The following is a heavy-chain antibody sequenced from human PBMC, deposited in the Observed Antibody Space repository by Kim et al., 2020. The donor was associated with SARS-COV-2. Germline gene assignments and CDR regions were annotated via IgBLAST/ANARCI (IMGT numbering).Heavy chain of an antibody. CDR3: MTDRITSDRGDPFDF. V-gene: IGHV3-15*01. CDR1: GFTFSNAW. J-gene: IGHJ4*02. D-gene: IGHD3-10*01. Sequence: GGSLRLSCAASGFTFSNAWMTWVRLAPGKGLEWVGRIKSNTDGGTTDYAVAVKGRFTISRDDSKNTLYVQMNSLKAEDTAVYYCMTDRITSDRGDPFDFWGQGTLVTVSS. CDR2: IKSNTDGGTT.